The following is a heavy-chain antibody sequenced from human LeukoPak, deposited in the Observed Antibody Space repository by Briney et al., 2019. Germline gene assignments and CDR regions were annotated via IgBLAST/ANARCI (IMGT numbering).Heavy chain of an antibody. CDR2: IRYDGTNK. D-gene: IGHD2-15*01. CDR3: AKDKDSTNWYFDY. J-gene: IGHJ4*02. CDR1: GFTFSSHG. V-gene: IGHV3-30*02. Sequence: PGGSLRLSCAASGFTFSSHGMHWVRQAPGKGLEWVVFIRYDGTNKYYADSVKGRFTISRDNSKDTLYLQMNSLRAEDTAVYYCAKDKDSTNWYFDYWGQGTLVTVSS.